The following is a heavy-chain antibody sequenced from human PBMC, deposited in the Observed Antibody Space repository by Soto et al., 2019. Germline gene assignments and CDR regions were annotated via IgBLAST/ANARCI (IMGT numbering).Heavy chain of an antibody. V-gene: IGHV2-5*01. Sequence: QITLKESGPLLVKPTQTLTLTCTFSGFSLTTSGVGVAWIRQSPGKALEWLGIIYWNDDRRYSPSLESRLTIRKDTPKNQVVLTMTYMDPVDTATYYCAHRPRPAYIRSSRSDYFDYWGQGTLVTVSS. J-gene: IGHJ4*02. CDR1: GFSLTTSGVG. CDR2: IYWNDDR. D-gene: IGHD6-6*01. CDR3: AHRPRPAYIRSSRSDYFDY.